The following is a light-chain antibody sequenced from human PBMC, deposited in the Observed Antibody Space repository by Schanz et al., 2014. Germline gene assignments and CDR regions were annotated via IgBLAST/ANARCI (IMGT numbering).Light chain of an antibody. J-gene: IGLJ3*02. CDR3: SSYTSSSTWV. V-gene: IGLV2-8*01. CDR2: EDT. Sequence: QSALTQPPSASGSPGQSVTISCTGTSSDVGGYKYVSWFQQHPGKAPKLMIYEDTKRPSGVPDRFSGSKSGNTASLTISGLQAEDEADYYCSSYTSSSTWVFGGGTKLTVL. CDR1: SSDVGGYKY.